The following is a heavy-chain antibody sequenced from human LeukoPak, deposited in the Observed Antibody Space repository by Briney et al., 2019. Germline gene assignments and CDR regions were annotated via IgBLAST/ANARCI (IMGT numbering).Heavy chain of an antibody. D-gene: IGHD6-6*01. Sequence: PPETLSLTCTVSGGSISSSSYYWGWIRQPPGKGLEWIGSIYYSGSTYYNPSLKSRVTISVDTSKNQFSLKLSSVTAADTAVYYCARYIRLGYSSSPLSGFDYWGQGTLVTVSS. CDR3: ARYIRLGYSSSPLSGFDY. V-gene: IGHV4-39*07. CDR2: IYYSGST. J-gene: IGHJ4*02. CDR1: GGSISSSSYY.